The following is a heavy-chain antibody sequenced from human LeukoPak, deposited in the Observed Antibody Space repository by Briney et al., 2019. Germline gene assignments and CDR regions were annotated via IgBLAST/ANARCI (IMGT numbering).Heavy chain of an antibody. V-gene: IGHV3-21*01. CDR1: GFTFSSYS. J-gene: IGHJ4*02. Sequence: GGSLRLSCAASGFTFSSYSMNWVRQAPGKGLEWVSSISSSSSHIYYADSVKGRFTISRDNAKNSLYLQMNSLRAEDTAVYYCARGARNAGSGYSFDYWGQGTLVTVSS. CDR2: ISSSSSHI. CDR3: ARGARNAGSGYSFDY. D-gene: IGHD3-3*01.